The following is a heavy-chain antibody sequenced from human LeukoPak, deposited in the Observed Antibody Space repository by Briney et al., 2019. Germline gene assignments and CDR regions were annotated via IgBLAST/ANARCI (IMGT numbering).Heavy chain of an antibody. D-gene: IGHD3-10*01. CDR3: ARDGWMVRVFDY. Sequence: ASVKVSCKASGYTFTSYYMHWVRQAPGQGLEWMGWISAYNGNTNYAQKLQGRVTMTTDTSTSTAYMELRSLRSDDTAVYYCARDGWMVRVFDYWGQGTLVTVSS. CDR2: ISAYNGNT. CDR1: GYTFTSYY. J-gene: IGHJ4*02. V-gene: IGHV1-18*04.